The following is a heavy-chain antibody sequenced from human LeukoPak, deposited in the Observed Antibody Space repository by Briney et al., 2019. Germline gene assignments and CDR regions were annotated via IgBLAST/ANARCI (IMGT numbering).Heavy chain of an antibody. Sequence: GGSLRLSCAASGFTFNIYAMTWVRQAPGKGLEWVSAISYSGSSPYYGDSVKGRFTISRDNSKNTVYLQMNSLRDEDTALYYCAKDSSVLPNALDLWGQGTMVTVSS. D-gene: IGHD4/OR15-4a*01. CDR1: GFTFNIYA. V-gene: IGHV3-23*01. J-gene: IGHJ3*01. CDR3: AKDSSVLPNALDL. CDR2: ISYSGSSP.